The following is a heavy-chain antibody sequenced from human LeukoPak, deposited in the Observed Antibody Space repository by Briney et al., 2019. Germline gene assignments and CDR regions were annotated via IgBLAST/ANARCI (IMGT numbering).Heavy chain of an antibody. V-gene: IGHV7-4-1*02. CDR2: IDTNTGKP. J-gene: IGHJ4*02. D-gene: IGHD3-22*01. Sequence: ASVKVSCKASGYTFRNYAMSWLRQAPGQGLEWMGWIDTNTGKPTYAQGFAGRFVFSLDTSVSTAYLQISSLKTEDTAVYYCARDMKVASFDFWGQGTLVTVSS. CDR1: GYTFRNYA. CDR3: ARDMKVASFDF.